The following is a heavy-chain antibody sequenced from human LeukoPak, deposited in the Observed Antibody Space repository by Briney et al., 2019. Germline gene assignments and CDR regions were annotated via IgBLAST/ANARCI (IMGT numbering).Heavy chain of an antibody. J-gene: IGHJ6*03. V-gene: IGHV3-74*01. Sequence: QPGGSLRLSCAASGFTFSSYWMHWVRQAPGKGLVWVSRINSDGSSTSYADSVKGRFTISRDNAKNTLYLQMNSLRAEDTAVYYCARDLIDYGDYFCYYCYMDVWGKGTTVTVSS. CDR3: ARDLIDYGDYFCYYCYMDV. D-gene: IGHD4-17*01. CDR1: GFTFSSYW. CDR2: INSDGSST.